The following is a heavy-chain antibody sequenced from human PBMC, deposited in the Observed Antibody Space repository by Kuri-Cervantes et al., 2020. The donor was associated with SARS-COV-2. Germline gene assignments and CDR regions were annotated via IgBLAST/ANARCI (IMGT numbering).Heavy chain of an antibody. V-gene: IGHV3-7*01. Sequence: GESLKISCAASGFTFSSYAMHWVRQAPGKGLEWVANIKQDGSEKYYVDSVKGRFAISRDNSKNTLYLQMNSLRAEDTAVYYCAKDHRGGKVDYWGQGTLVTVSS. CDR2: IKQDGSEK. J-gene: IGHJ4*02. CDR1: GFTFSSYA. CDR3: AKDHRGGKVDY.